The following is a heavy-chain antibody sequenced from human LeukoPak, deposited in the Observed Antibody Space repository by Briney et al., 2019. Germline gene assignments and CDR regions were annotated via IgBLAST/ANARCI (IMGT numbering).Heavy chain of an antibody. V-gene: IGHV4-4*02. D-gene: IGHD6-19*01. CDR3: AREIGQWLVRGIDY. CDR2: IYHSGST. J-gene: IGHJ4*02. Sequence: SETLSLTCAVSGGSISSSNWWSWVRQPPGQGLGWIGEIYHSGSTNYNPSLKSRVTISVDKSKNQFSLKLSSVTAADTAVYYCAREIGQWLVRGIDYWGQGTLVTVSS. CDR1: GGSISSSNW.